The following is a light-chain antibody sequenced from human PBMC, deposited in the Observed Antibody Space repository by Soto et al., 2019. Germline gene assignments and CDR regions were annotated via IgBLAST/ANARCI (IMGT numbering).Light chain of an antibody. CDR1: KNDIGVYDF. J-gene: IGLJ1*01. CDR2: EVV. CDR3: KSYAGSNTYV. V-gene: IGLV2-8*01. Sequence: QSALAQPPSASGSPGQSVTISCTGTKNDIGVYDFVSWYQHHPGKAPRLILYEVVQRPSGVPDRFSGSKSGNTASLTVSGHQAADDADYFCKSYAGSNTYVFGSGTKVTVL.